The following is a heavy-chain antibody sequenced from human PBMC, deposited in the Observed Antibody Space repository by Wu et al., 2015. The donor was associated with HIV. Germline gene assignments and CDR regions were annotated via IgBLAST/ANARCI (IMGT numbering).Heavy chain of an antibody. J-gene: IGHJ4*02. CDR3: ARGHYYDSSSSPMY. V-gene: IGHV1-18*01. CDR1: GYIFTDYG. CDR2: ISARNGNT. Sequence: VQLVQSGGEAKKPGASVRVACKASGYIFTDYGINWVRQAPGQGLEWMGWISARNGNTKYGQKFQGRVTMTTDTSSSTAYMELRSLRSDDTAVYFCARGHYYDSSSSPMYWGLGTLVTVSS. D-gene: IGHD3-22*01.